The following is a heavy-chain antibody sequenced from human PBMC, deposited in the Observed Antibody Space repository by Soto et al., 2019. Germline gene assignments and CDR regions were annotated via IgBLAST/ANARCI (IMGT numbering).Heavy chain of an antibody. V-gene: IGHV3-30*18. CDR2: ISYDGSNK. D-gene: IGHD3-16*02. CDR1: GFTFSSYG. J-gene: IGHJ5*02. Sequence: GWSLRLSCAASGFTFSSYGMHWVRQAPGKGLEWVAFISYDGSNKYYADSVKGRFTISRDNSKNTLYLQMNSLRAEDTAVYYCAKDRGGISEAFDPWGQGTLVTVSS. CDR3: AKDRGGISEAFDP.